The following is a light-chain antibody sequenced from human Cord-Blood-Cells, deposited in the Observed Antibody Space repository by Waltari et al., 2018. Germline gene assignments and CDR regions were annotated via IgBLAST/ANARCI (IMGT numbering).Light chain of an antibody. CDR3: QQRSNWPLT. Sequence: EIVLTQSSATLSLSPGERVTRSCRASQSVSSYLAWYQQKPGQAPRLLIYDASNRATGIPARFSGSGSGTDFTLTISSLEPEDFAVYYCQQRSNWPLTFGGGTKVEIK. CDR1: QSVSSY. CDR2: DAS. V-gene: IGKV3-11*01. J-gene: IGKJ4*01.